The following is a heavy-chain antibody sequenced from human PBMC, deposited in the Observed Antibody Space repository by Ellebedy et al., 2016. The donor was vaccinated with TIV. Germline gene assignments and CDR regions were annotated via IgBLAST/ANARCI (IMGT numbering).Heavy chain of an antibody. CDR3: ARDGEGLYGMDV. Sequence: GESLKISXAASGFTFSTYWMSWVRQAPGKGLEWVANIKQDGSEKYYVDSVKGRFTISRDNAKNSLYLQMNSLRAEDTAVYYCARDGEGLYGMDVWGQGTTVTVSS. J-gene: IGHJ6*02. CDR1: GFTFSTYW. CDR2: IKQDGSEK. V-gene: IGHV3-7*01. D-gene: IGHD3/OR15-3a*01.